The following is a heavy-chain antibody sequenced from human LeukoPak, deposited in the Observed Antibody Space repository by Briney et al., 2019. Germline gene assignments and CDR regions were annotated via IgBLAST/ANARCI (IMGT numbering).Heavy chain of an antibody. CDR2: FDPEDGET. CDR3: ATDKSYSSGWYGSYYGMDV. D-gene: IGHD6-19*01. Sequence: ASVKVSCKVSVYTLTELSMHCVRQAPGKGLEWMGGFDPEDGETIYAQKFQGRVTMTEDTSTDTAYMELSSLRSEDTAVYYCATDKSYSSGWYGSYYGMDVWGQGTTVTVSS. V-gene: IGHV1-24*01. CDR1: VYTLTELS. J-gene: IGHJ6*02.